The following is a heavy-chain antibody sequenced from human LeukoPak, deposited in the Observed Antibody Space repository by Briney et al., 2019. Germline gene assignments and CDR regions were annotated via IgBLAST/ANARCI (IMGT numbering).Heavy chain of an antibody. J-gene: IGHJ5*02. V-gene: IGHV3-74*01. D-gene: IGHD3-9*01. CDR1: GFTFSNYE. Sequence: GGSLRLSCAASGFTFSNYEMNWVRQAPGKGLVWVSHINSDGTNTIYADSVKGRFTISRDNAKNSLYLQMNSLRAEDTAVYYCARDFEYYDILTGYSLNWFDPWGQGTLVTVSS. CDR3: ARDFEYYDILTGYSLNWFDP. CDR2: INSDGTNT.